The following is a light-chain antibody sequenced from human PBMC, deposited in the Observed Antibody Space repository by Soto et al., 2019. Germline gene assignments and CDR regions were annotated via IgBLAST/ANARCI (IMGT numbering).Light chain of an antibody. CDR1: QSVSGDY. Sequence: NVLATSRETPWLSPGAGATLSCRGSQSVSGDYLAWYQSKPGQAPRLLIHGASNRATGIPDRFSGSGSGTDFTLTIGRLEPEDFAVYYCQQALRQLWKFGQGTKAEIK. CDR2: GAS. CDR3: QQALRQLWK. V-gene: IGKV3-20*01. J-gene: IGKJ1*01.